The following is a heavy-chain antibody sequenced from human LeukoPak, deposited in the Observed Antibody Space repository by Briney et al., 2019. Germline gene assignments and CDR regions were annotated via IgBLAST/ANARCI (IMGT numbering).Heavy chain of an antibody. CDR3: ARVEQQLVFNY. Sequence: PGESLKISCKGSGYSFSNYWIGWVRQMPGKGLEWMGIIYPGDSQTRYSPSFQGQVTISADKSISTAYLQWSSLKASDTAMYYCARVEQQLVFNYWGQGTLVTVSS. J-gene: IGHJ4*02. CDR2: IYPGDSQT. CDR1: GYSFSNYW. D-gene: IGHD6-13*01. V-gene: IGHV5-51*01.